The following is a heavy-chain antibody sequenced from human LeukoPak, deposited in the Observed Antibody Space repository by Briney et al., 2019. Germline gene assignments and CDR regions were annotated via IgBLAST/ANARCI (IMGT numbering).Heavy chain of an antibody. Sequence: SVKVSCKASGGTFSSYAISGVRQAPGQGVEWMGRIIPILCIANYAQKFQGRVTITADKSTSTAYMELSSLRSEDTAVYYCARDKGITIFGVVTTSPFDYWGQGTLVTVSS. CDR1: GGTFSSYA. CDR3: ARDKGITIFGVVTTSPFDY. CDR2: IIPILCIA. V-gene: IGHV1-69*04. J-gene: IGHJ4*02. D-gene: IGHD3-3*01.